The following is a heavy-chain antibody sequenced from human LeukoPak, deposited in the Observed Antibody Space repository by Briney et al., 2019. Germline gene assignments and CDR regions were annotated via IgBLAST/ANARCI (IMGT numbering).Heavy chain of an antibody. CDR1: GFTFSSYS. J-gene: IGHJ4*02. D-gene: IGHD2-2*01. V-gene: IGHV3-21*01. CDR3: ARVYCVSTSCSDY. Sequence: GGSLKLSCAASGFTFSSYSMNWARQAPGKGLEWVSSISSTSTNIYYADSVKGRFTISRDNAKNSLFLQMNSLRAEDTAVYYCARVYCVSTSCSDYWGQETLVTVSS. CDR2: ISSTSTNI.